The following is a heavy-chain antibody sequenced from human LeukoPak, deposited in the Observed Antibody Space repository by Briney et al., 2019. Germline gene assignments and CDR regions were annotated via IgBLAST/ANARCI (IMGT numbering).Heavy chain of an antibody. J-gene: IGHJ4*02. CDR1: GFTFSNAY. V-gene: IGHV3-23*01. CDR3: AKSRTPLTAVVTGALF. Sequence: TGGSLRLSCAASGFTFSNAYMCWVRQAPGKGLEWVSSITAGGVGTYYTDSVKGRFTISKDNSKNTLYLQMNSLTAEDTAIYYCAKSRTPLTAVVTGALFWGQGTLVTVSS. CDR2: ITAGGVGT. D-gene: IGHD4-23*01.